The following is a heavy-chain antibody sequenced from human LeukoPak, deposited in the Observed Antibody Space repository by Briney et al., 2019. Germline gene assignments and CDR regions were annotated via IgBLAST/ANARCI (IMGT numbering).Heavy chain of an antibody. Sequence: KTSETLSLTCTVSGGSITSRSYYWGWIRQPPGKGLEWIGSVYFSGYTYYNPSLKSRVTMSVDTSKNQFSLKLSSVTAADTAVYYCARSRGIAAAGRGGYFDYWGQGTLVTVSS. V-gene: IGHV4-39*07. CDR1: GGSITSRSYY. J-gene: IGHJ4*02. D-gene: IGHD6-13*01. CDR2: VYFSGYT. CDR3: ARSRGIAAAGRGGYFDY.